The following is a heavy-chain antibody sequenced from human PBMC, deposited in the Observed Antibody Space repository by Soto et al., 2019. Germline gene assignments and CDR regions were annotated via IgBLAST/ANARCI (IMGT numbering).Heavy chain of an antibody. Sequence: HPGGSLRLSCATSGFSFNDYAMYWVRQAPGQGLEWVVIISSDGHHQFYLDNLRGRFTVSRDNSKNTLYLQMNSLRPEDTAVYYCSRGTYYPQSSGLHADYWGPGTVVTVSS. CDR3: SRGTYYPQSSGLHADY. CDR2: ISSDGHHQ. J-gene: IGHJ4*02. D-gene: IGHD3-22*01. V-gene: IGHV3-30*03. CDR1: GFSFNDYA.